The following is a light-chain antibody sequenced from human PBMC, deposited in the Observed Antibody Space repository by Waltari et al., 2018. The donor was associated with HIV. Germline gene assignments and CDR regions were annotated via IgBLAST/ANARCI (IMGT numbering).Light chain of an antibody. Sequence: QSALTQPASVSGSPGQSITISCTGTSSDVGSYNFVSWYQQHPGNAPKLIIYEGDKRPSGVSYRFSGSKSDSTASLTISGLQAEDEADYYCCSYAGSSTYVVFGGGTQLTVL. CDR2: EGD. CDR3: CSYAGSSTYVV. CDR1: SSDVGSYNF. V-gene: IGLV2-23*01. J-gene: IGLJ2*01.